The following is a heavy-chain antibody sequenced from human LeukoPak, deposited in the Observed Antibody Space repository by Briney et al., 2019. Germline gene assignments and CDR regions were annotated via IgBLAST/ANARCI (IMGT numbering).Heavy chain of an antibody. J-gene: IGHJ6*03. CDR1: GGTFSSYA. CDR2: IIPIFGTA. CDR3: ARQIVVVVAARHHYYYMDV. V-gene: IGHV1-69*06. Sequence: SVKVSCKASGGTFSSYAISWVRQAPGQGLEWMGGIIPIFGTANYAQKFQGRVTITADKSTSTAYTELSSLRSEDTAVYYCARQIVVVVAARHHYYYMDVWGKGTTVTVSS. D-gene: IGHD2-15*01.